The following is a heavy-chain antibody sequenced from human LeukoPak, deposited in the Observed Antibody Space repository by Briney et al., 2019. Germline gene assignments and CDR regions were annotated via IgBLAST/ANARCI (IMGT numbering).Heavy chain of an antibody. CDR3: ARHRGYYFDY. J-gene: IGHJ4*02. Sequence: GESLKISCKGSGYSFTNYWIGWMRQMPGKGLEWMGILYHGDSDARYSPSFQGQVTISADKSISTAYLQWSSLKASDTAMYYCARHRGYYFDYWGQGTLVTVSS. CDR1: GYSFTNYW. V-gene: IGHV5-51*01. CDR2: LYHGDSDA. D-gene: IGHD6-13*01.